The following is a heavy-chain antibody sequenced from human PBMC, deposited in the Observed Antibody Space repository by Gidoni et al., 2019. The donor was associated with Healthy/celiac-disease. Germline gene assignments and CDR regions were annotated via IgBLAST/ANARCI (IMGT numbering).Heavy chain of an antibody. D-gene: IGHD3-10*01. CDR3: ARDTMVQGPIRGFDY. V-gene: IGHV4-59*01. CDR1: GGSISSYY. Sequence: QVQLQESGPGLVKPSATRALTCTGSGGSISSYYWSWIRQPPGKGLEWIGYIYYSGSTNYNPSLKSRVTISVDTSKNQFSLKLSSVTAADTTVYYCARDTMVQGPIRGFDYWGQGTLVTVSS. J-gene: IGHJ4*02. CDR2: IYYSGST.